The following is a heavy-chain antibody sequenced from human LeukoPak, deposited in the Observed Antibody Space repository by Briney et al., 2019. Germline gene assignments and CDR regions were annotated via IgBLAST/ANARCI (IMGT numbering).Heavy chain of an antibody. V-gene: IGHV7-4-1*02. CDR1: GYTFTSYA. J-gene: IGHJ6*02. Sequence: GASVKVSCKASGYTFTSYAMNWVRQAPGQGLEWMGWINTNTGNPTYAQGFTGRFVFPWDTSVSTAYLQISSLKAEDTAVYYCARDDQYVAAALPLYGMDVWGQGTTVTVSS. CDR2: INTNTGNP. D-gene: IGHD6-13*01. CDR3: ARDDQYVAAALPLYGMDV.